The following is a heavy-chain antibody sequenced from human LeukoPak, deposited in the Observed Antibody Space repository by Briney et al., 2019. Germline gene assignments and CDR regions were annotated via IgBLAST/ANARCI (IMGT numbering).Heavy chain of an antibody. CDR2: IRPDGSER. CDR1: GLTFSSYW. J-gene: IGHJ4*02. D-gene: IGHD3-22*01. CDR3: ARVPGDSGYSDF. V-gene: IGHV3-7*01. Sequence: PGGSLRLSCAASGLTFSSYWMGWVRQAPGKGLEWVASIRPDGSERYYVDSVKGRFTISRDNAKSSLYLQMNSLRAEDTAVFYCARVPGDSGYSDFWGQGTLVTVSS.